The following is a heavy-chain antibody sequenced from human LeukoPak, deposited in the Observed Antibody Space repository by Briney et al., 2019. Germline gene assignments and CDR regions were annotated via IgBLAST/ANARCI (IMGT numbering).Heavy chain of an antibody. CDR1: GGSISSSSYY. CDR3: ARESLAVAGPSGFDP. V-gene: IGHV4-39*07. J-gene: IGHJ5*02. Sequence: PSETLSLTCTVSGGSISSSSYYWGWIRQPPGKGLEWIGSIYYSGSTYYNPSLKSRVTISVDTSKNQFSLKLSSVTAADTAVYYCARESLAVAGPSGFDPWDQGTLVTVSS. CDR2: IYYSGST. D-gene: IGHD6-19*01.